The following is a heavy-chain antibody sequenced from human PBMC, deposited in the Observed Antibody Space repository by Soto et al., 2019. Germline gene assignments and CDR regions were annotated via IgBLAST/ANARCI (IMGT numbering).Heavy chain of an antibody. CDR2: MFYSGLT. J-gene: IGHJ6*02. CDR3: APLSVSLSGPYGIHV. Sequence: SETLSLICSVSGYSVTSSDYYWAWIRQPPGKGLEWIGSMFYSGLTYYNPSLKSRVTLSVDTSKNQFSVRLNSVTAADTAVYYCAPLSVSLSGPYGIHVWGQGTTVTVSS. D-gene: IGHD2-15*01. CDR1: GYSVTSSDYY. V-gene: IGHV4-39*01.